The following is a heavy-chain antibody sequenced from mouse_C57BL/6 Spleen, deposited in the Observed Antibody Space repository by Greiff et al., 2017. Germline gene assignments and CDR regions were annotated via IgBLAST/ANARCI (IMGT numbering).Heavy chain of an antibody. Sequence: QVQLQQSGTELVKPGASVKLSCKASGYTFTSYWMHWVKQRPGQGLEWIGNINPSNGGTNYNEKFKSKATLTVDKSSSTAYMQLSSLTSEDSAVYYCARSHYYGSSRYYAMDYWGQGTSVTVSS. CDR2: INPSNGGT. V-gene: IGHV1-53*01. CDR3: ARSHYYGSSRYYAMDY. D-gene: IGHD1-1*01. J-gene: IGHJ4*01. CDR1: GYTFTSYW.